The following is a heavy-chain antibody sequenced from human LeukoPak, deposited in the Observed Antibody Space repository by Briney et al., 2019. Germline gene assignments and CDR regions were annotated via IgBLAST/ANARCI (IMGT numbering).Heavy chain of an antibody. CDR1: GFTFSSYW. CDR3: ARASYCGGDCYSRYFQH. CDR2: INSDGSST. J-gene: IGHJ1*01. D-gene: IGHD2-21*02. Sequence: GGSLRLSCAASGFTFSSYWMHWVRQAPGKGLVWVSRINSDGSSTSYADSVKGRFTISGDNAKNTLYLQMNSLRAEDTAVYYCARASYCGGDCYSRYFQHWGQGTLVTVSS. V-gene: IGHV3-74*01.